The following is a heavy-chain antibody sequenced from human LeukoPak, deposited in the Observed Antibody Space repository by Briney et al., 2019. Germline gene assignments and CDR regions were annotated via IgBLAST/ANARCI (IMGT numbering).Heavy chain of an antibody. Sequence: GGPLRLSCAPSGFTFSNYWMHGFGQPPGKGLWWFSRINSDGSSTSYADSVKGRFTISRDNAKNTLYLQMNSLRAEDTAVYYCARVAYSSSWYVDCWGQGTLVTVSS. D-gene: IGHD6-13*01. CDR1: GFTFSNYW. J-gene: IGHJ4*02. CDR3: ARVAYSSSWYVDC. V-gene: IGHV3-74*01. CDR2: INSDGSST.